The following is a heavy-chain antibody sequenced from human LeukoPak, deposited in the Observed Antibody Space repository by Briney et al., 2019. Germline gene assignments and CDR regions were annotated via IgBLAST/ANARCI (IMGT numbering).Heavy chain of an antibody. D-gene: IGHD5-18*01. CDR2: ISAYNGNT. Sequence: ASVKVSCKASGGTFTSYGISWVRQAPGQGLEWMGWISAYNGNTNYAQKLQGRVTMTTDTSTSTAYMELRSLRSDDTAVYYCARDLRARGYSYGYPYYFDYWGQGTLVTVSS. CDR1: GGTFTSYG. CDR3: ARDLRARGYSYGYPYYFDY. V-gene: IGHV1-18*01. J-gene: IGHJ4*02.